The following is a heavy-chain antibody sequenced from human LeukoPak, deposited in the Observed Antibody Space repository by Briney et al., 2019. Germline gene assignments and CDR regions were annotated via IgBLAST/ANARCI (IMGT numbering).Heavy chain of an antibody. CDR3: AREGYSSSWLNEYYYYGMDV. CDR2: ISSSSSYI. Sequence: GGSLRLSCAASGFTFSSYSMNWVRQAPGKGLEWVSSISSSSSYIYYADSVKGRFTISRDNAKNSLYLQMNSLRAEDTAVYYCAREGYSSSWLNEYYYYGMDVWGQGTTVTVSS. V-gene: IGHV3-21*01. J-gene: IGHJ6*02. CDR1: GFTFSSYS. D-gene: IGHD6-13*01.